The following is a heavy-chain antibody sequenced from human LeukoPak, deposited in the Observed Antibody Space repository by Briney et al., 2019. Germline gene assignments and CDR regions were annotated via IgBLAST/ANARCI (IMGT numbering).Heavy chain of an antibody. V-gene: IGHV3-21*01. CDR3: ARDAPSGFFY. D-gene: IGHD6-19*01. CDR2: ISSSSSYI. Sequence: GGSLRLSCAASGFTFSSYSMNWVRQAQGKGMEWVSSISSSSSYIFYADSVKGRLTISRDNTRNSLYLQMNSLRAEDTAVYYCARDAPSGFFYWGQGTLVTVSS. CDR1: GFTFSSYS. J-gene: IGHJ4*02.